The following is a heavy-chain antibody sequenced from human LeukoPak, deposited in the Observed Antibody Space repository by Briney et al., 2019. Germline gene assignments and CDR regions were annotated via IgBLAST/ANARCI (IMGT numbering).Heavy chain of an antibody. J-gene: IGHJ6*03. CDR1: GGSFSGYY. Sequence: SETLSLTCAVYGGSFSGYYWSWIRQPPGKGLEWIGEINHSGSTNYNPSLKSRVTISVDTSKNQFSLKLSSVTAADTAVYYCARPRYCSSTSCLRGYMDVWGKGTTVTVSS. V-gene: IGHV4-34*01. D-gene: IGHD2-2*01. CDR2: INHSGST. CDR3: ARPRYCSSTSCLRGYMDV.